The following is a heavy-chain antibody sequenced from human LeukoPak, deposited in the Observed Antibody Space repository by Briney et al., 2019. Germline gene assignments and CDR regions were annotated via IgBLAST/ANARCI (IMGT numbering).Heavy chain of an antibody. V-gene: IGHV4-39*01. J-gene: IGHJ4*02. D-gene: IGHD3-22*01. CDR2: IYYSGST. Sequence: SETLSLTCTVSGGSISSSSYYWGWIRQPPGKGLEWIGSIYYSGSTYYNPSLKSRVTISEDASKNQFPLKLSSVTAADTAVYYCARQTQDDSSGYYYPCYFDYWGQGTLVTVSS. CDR1: GGSISSSSYY. CDR3: ARQTQDDSSGYYYPCYFDY.